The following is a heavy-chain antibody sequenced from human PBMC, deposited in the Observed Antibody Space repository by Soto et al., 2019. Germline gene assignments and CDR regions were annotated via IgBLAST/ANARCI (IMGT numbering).Heavy chain of an antibody. V-gene: IGHV3-72*01. CDR2: SRNKAISYST. CDR3: AVDIVGTGSY. CDR1: GFTFSDHY. J-gene: IGHJ4*02. D-gene: IGHD5-12*01. Sequence: EVQVVESGGGLVQPGGFLRLSCAASGFTFSDHYMDWVRQAPGKGLEWVGRSRNKAISYSTEYAASVRGRFTISRDDSGDSVYLEMNSLKTEDTAVYYCAVDIVGTGSYWGQGTLVTVSS.